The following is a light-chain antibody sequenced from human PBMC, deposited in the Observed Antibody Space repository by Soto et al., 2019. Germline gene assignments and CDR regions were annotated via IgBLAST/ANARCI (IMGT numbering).Light chain of an antibody. CDR2: KAS. J-gene: IGKJ4*01. Sequence: DNQMTQSPSTLYASVGDRVTITCRASQSIGASLAWFQQKPGKAPNLLIYKASSLESGVPSRFSGSGSGTEFTLTISTLQPDDFATYYCQQYNSSPLTFGGGTKVEIK. CDR1: QSIGAS. V-gene: IGKV1-5*03. CDR3: QQYNSSPLT.